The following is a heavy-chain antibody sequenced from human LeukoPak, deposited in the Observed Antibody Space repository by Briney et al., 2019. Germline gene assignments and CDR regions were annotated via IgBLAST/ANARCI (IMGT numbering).Heavy chain of an antibody. Sequence: GGSLRLSCAASGFTFSSYSMNWVRKASGKGLEWVSSISSSSSYIYYAGSVEGRFTISRDNAQNSLYLQMNSLRAEDTAVYYCARTPPAFDIWGQGTMVTVSS. CDR2: ISSSSSYI. D-gene: IGHD2-15*01. CDR3: ARTPPAFDI. V-gene: IGHV3-21*01. CDR1: GFTFSSYS. J-gene: IGHJ3*02.